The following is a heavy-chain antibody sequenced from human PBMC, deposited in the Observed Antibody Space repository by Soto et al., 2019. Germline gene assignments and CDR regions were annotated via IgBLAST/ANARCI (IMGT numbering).Heavy chain of an antibody. CDR2: ISDSGGST. D-gene: IGHD1-26*01. J-gene: IGHJ5*02. CDR3: AREDSGRHAGWFDP. Sequence: VQLWESGGGLVQPGGSLRLSCAASGFTIRKYAMNWVRQTPGKGLEWVSAISDSGGSTYYADSVKGRFTISRDNSKNTLYLQMNNLRGEDMAVYYCAREDSGRHAGWFDPWGLGTLVTVSS. CDR1: GFTIRKYA. V-gene: IGHV3-23*01.